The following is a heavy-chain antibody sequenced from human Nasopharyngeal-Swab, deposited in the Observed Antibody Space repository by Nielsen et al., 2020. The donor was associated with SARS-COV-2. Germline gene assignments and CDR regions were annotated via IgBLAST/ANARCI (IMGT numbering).Heavy chain of an antibody. V-gene: IGHV3-30*18. CDR3: AKQFYDSLTDWVFDS. D-gene: IGHD3-9*01. Sequence: GESLKISCAASGFTFSSYGMHWVRQAPGKGLEWVAVISYDGSNKYYADSVKGRFTISRDNSKNTLYLQMNSLRAEDTAVYYCAKQFYDSLTDWVFDSWGQGTLVTVSS. CDR1: GFTFSSYG. CDR2: ISYDGSNK. J-gene: IGHJ4*02.